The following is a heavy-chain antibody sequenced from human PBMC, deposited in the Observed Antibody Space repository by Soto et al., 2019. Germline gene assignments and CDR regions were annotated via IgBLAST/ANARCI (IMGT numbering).Heavy chain of an antibody. CDR1: GFSLSDYW. V-gene: IGHV3-7*01. CDR3: ARGRGWLHDY. J-gene: IGHJ4*02. CDR2: MKQDGSDR. D-gene: IGHD6-19*01. Sequence: EVQLVESGGGVVQPGGSLRLSCAASGFSLSDYWMNWVRQATGKGLEWVAIMKQDGSDRYYVDSVEGRFTISRDNAKISLYLQMSSVRVEDTALYYCARGRGWLHDYWGQGTLVTVSS.